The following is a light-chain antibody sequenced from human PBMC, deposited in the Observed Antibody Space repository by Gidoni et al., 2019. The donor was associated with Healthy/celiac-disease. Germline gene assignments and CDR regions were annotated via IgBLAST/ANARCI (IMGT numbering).Light chain of an antibody. J-gene: IGKJ4*01. Sequence: DIQMTQSPSSLSASVGDRVTITSRASQSISSYLNWYQQKTGKAPKLLIYAASSLQSGVPSRLSGSGSGKDFTLTSSSLQPEDIATYYCKQSYSNPLTCGGXTKVEIK. CDR3: KQSYSNPLT. V-gene: IGKV1-39*01. CDR2: AAS. CDR1: QSISSY.